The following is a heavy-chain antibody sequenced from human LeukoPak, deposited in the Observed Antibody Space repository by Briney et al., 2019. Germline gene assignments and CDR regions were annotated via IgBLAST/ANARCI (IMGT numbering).Heavy chain of an antibody. CDR3: AKAAMIKLIATSYPKGLNY. J-gene: IGHJ4*02. CDR2: ISGSGDNT. V-gene: IGHV3-23*01. CDR1: GFRLGYNA. Sequence: GGSLRLSCAAYGFRLGYNAMNWVRQAPGKGLEWVSGISGSGDNTYYSESVRGRFTISRDNSKNTVYLQMTSLSAEDMCLSCCAKAAMIKLIATSYPKGLNYWGQGALVTVSS. D-gene: IGHD2-21*01.